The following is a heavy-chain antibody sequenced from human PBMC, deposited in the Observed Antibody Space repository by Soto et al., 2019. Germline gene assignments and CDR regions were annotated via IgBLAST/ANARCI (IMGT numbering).Heavy chain of an antibody. D-gene: IGHD3-22*01. V-gene: IGHV1-18*01. Sequence: QVQLVQSGAEVKKPGASVKVSCKASGYTFTSYGISWVRQAPGQGLEWMGWISAYNGNTNYAQKLQGRGTMTTVTSPGPAYMELRSLRSDDTAVYLCARGQATMIVAVGDYWGQGTLVTVSS. J-gene: IGHJ4*02. CDR1: GYTFTSYG. CDR3: ARGQATMIVAVGDY. CDR2: ISAYNGNT.